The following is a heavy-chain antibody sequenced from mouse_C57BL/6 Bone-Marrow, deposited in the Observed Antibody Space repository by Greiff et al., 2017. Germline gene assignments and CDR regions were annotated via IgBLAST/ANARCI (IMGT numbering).Heavy chain of an antibody. V-gene: IGHV1-9*01. Sequence: VQGVESGAELMKPGASVKLSCKATGYTFTGYWIEWVKQRPGHGLEWIGEILPGSGSTNYNEKFKGKATFTADTSSNTAYMQLSSLATEDSAIYYCALGRFAYWGQGTLVTVSA. CDR3: ALGRFAY. CDR2: ILPGSGST. J-gene: IGHJ3*01. CDR1: GYTFTGYW.